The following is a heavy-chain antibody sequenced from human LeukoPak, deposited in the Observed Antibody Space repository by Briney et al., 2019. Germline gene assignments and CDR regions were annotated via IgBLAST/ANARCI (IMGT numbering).Heavy chain of an antibody. Sequence: GGFLRLSCAASGFTFSSYAMSWVRQAPGKGLEWVSAISGSGRSTYYADSVKGRFTISRDNSKNTLYLQMNSLRAEDTAVYYGAKDRVYDFWSGYYSGFSYWGQGTLVTVSS. D-gene: IGHD3-3*01. CDR3: AKDRVYDFWSGYYSGFSY. V-gene: IGHV3-23*01. J-gene: IGHJ4*02. CDR2: ISGSGRST. CDR1: GFTFSSYA.